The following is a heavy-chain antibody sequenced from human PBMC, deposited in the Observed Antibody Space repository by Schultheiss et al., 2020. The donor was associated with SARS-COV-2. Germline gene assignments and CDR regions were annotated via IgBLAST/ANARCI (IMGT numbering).Heavy chain of an antibody. CDR2: IYYSGST. CDR1: GGSISSGYY. CDR3: AREGLLVGYGDKWFDP. V-gene: IGHV4-38-2*02. D-gene: IGHD4-17*01. J-gene: IGHJ5*02. Sequence: SETLSLTCTVSGGSISSGYYWGWIRQPPGKGLEWIGSIYYSGSTYYNPSLKSRVTISVDTSKNQFSLKLSSVTAADTAVYYCAREGLLVGYGDKWFDPWGQGTLVTVSS.